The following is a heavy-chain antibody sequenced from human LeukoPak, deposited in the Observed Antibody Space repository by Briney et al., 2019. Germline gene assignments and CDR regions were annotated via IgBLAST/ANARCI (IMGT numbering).Heavy chain of an antibody. J-gene: IGHJ3*02. CDR3: ARYATYYYDSSGYAGDAFDI. Sequence: GESLKISCKGSGYSFTSYWIGWVRQMPGKGLEWMGIIYPGDSDTRYSPSFQGQVTISADKSISTAYLQWSSLKASDTAMYYCARYATYYYDSSGYAGDAFDIWGQGTMVTVSS. V-gene: IGHV5-51*01. D-gene: IGHD3-22*01. CDR2: IYPGDSDT. CDR1: GYSFTSYW.